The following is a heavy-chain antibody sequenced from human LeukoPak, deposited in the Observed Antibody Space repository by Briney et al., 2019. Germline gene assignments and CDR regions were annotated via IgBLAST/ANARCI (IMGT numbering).Heavy chain of an antibody. V-gene: IGHV3-23*01. CDR3: AKDAPGGRSGYNDY. Sequence: PGGSLRLSCAASGFTFSSYAMSWVRQAPGKGLEWVSAVSGGGGSTYYADSVKGRFTISRDNSKNTLYLQMNSLRAEDTAVYYCAKDAPGGRSGYNDYWGQGTLVTVSS. CDR1: GFTFSSYA. CDR2: VSGGGGST. J-gene: IGHJ4*02. D-gene: IGHD3-3*01.